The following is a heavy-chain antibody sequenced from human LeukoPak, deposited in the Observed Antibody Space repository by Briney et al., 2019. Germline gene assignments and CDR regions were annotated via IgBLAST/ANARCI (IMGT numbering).Heavy chain of an antibody. CDR1: GFTFSSYG. CDR3: AKGYYDSSGYLSY. V-gene: IGHV3-30*02. Sequence: GGSLRLSCAASGFTFSSYGMHWVRQAPGKGLEWVAFIRYDGSNKYYADSVKGRFTISRDNSKNTLYLRMNSLRAEDTAVYYCAKGYYDSSGYLSYWGQGTLVTVSS. J-gene: IGHJ4*02. D-gene: IGHD3-22*01. CDR2: IRYDGSNK.